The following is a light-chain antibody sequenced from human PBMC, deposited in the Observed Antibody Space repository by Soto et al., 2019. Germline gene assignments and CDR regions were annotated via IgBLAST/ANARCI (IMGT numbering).Light chain of an antibody. V-gene: IGKV2-28*01. Sequence: DIVMTQSPLSLPVTPGEPASISCRSSQSLLYSNGYNYLDWYLQKPGQSPQLLIYLGSSRASGVPDRFSGSGSGTDFTLKIRRVEAEDVGVYYCVQALQTPYTFGQGTKLEIK. J-gene: IGKJ2*01. CDR2: LGS. CDR3: VQALQTPYT. CDR1: QSLLYSNGYNY.